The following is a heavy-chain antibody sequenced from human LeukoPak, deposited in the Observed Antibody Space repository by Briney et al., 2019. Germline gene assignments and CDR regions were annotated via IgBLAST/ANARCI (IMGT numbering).Heavy chain of an antibody. CDR1: GYTFTSYD. D-gene: IGHD2-2*03. CDR2: MNPDNDDT. V-gene: IGHV1-8*01. Sequence: GASVRVSCKASGYTFTSYDINWVRQAPGQGLEWMGWMNPDNDDTGSAQRFQGRITMTRDTSISTAYMELSGLRYEDTAIYYCAGSREVRRYLWMLDYSLDVWGQGTTVTVSS. J-gene: IGHJ6*02. CDR3: AGSREVRRYLWMLDYSLDV.